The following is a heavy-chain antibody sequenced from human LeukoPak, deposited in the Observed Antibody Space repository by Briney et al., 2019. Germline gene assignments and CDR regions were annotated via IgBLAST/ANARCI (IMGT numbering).Heavy chain of an antibody. V-gene: IGHV3-48*04. CDR3: ARGVGVVQLVGAFDI. CDR1: GFTFSTHD. Sequence: PGGSLRLSCAASGFTFSTHDLNWVRQAPGKGLEWVSFISSRSSTIYYADSVKGRFTISRDNAKNSLYLQMNSLRAEDTAVYYCARGVGVVQLVGAFDIWGQGTMVTVSS. J-gene: IGHJ3*02. D-gene: IGHD6-6*01. CDR2: ISSRSSTI.